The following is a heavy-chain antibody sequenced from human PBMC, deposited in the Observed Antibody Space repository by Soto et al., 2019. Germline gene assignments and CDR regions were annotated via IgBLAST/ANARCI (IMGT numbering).Heavy chain of an antibody. CDR2: IYWDDDK. CDR3: SHTLVGLEHDAFDI. D-gene: IGHD3-10*01. V-gene: IGHV2-5*02. CDR1: GFSLSTSGVG. Sequence: QITLKESGPTLVKPTQTLTLTCTFSGFSLSTSGVGVGWIRQPPGKALEWLALIYWDDDKRYSPSVKSRLTITKDTSKKQVVLTMTNMDPVDTATYYCSHTLVGLEHDAFDICGQGTMVTVSS. J-gene: IGHJ3*02.